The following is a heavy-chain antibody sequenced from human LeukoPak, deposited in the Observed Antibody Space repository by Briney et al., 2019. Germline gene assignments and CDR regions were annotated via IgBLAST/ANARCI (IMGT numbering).Heavy chain of an antibody. J-gene: IGHJ4*02. CDR2: IYYSGST. Sequence: PSETLSLTCTVSGGSISSYYWSWIRQPPGKGLEWIGYIYYSGSTNYNPSLKSRVTISVDTSKNQFSLKLSSVTAADTAVYYCAKRTGVTELHFDHWGQGTLVTVSS. CDR1: GGSISSYY. V-gene: IGHV4-59*01. D-gene: IGHD1-7*01. CDR3: AKRTGVTELHFDH.